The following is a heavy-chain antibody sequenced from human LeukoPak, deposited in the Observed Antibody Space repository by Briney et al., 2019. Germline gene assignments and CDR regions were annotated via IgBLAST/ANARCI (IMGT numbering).Heavy chain of an antibody. CDR1: GGSISGYY. J-gene: IGHJ4*02. CDR3: ARRGSYSGGFDY. Sequence: SETLSLTCTVSGGSISGYYWNWIRQPPGKGLEWIGYTYYSGSTNYNPSLKSRVTISLDTSKNQFALKLSSVTAADTTMYYCARRGSYSGGFDYWGQGTLVTVSS. CDR2: TYYSGST. V-gene: IGHV4-59*08. D-gene: IGHD1-26*01.